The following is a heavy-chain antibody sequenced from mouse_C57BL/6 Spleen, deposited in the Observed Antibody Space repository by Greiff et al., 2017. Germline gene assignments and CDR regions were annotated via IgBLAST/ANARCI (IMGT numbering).Heavy chain of an antibody. Sequence: QVQLQQSGAELVKPGASVKLSCKASGYTFTSYWMHWVKQRPGRGLEWIGRLDPNSGGTKYNEKFKSKATLTVDKPSSTAYMQLSSLTSEDSAVYLCARWADDYDWAWFAYWGQGTLVTVSA. V-gene: IGHV1-72*01. J-gene: IGHJ3*01. CDR1: GYTFTSYW. D-gene: IGHD2-4*01. CDR2: LDPNSGGT. CDR3: ARWADDYDWAWFAY.